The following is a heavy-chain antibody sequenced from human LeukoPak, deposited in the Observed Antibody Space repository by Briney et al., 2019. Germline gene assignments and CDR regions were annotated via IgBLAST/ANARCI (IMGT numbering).Heavy chain of an antibody. CDR3: AKDSRGWATDY. Sequence: GGSLRLSCAASGFTFRNYNMHWVRQPPGKGLEWVAFIRNDGGNKNYADSVKGRFTISRDNSKNTLYLQMDSLRAEDMAVYYCAKDSRGWATDYWGQGTLVTVSS. J-gene: IGHJ4*02. D-gene: IGHD6-19*01. V-gene: IGHV3-30*02. CDR2: IRNDGGNK. CDR1: GFTFRNYN.